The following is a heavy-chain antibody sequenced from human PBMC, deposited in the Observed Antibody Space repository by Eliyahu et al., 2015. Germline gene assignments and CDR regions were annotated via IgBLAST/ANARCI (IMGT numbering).Heavy chain of an antibody. Sequence: QVQLQESGPGLVKPSQTLSLSCSVXGVSXSSGGYXWSWVRHRPGEGLXWIGYIYSGGSSYYNPSLKRRVFIAEDTSKNQFSLKVNSLTAADTAIYYCASADCSHGSCYGFFDTWGQGTLVSVSS. CDR3: ASADCSHGSCYGFFDT. V-gene: IGHV4-31*02. D-gene: IGHD2-15*01. CDR1: GVSXSSGGYX. CDR2: IYSGGSS. J-gene: IGHJ5*02.